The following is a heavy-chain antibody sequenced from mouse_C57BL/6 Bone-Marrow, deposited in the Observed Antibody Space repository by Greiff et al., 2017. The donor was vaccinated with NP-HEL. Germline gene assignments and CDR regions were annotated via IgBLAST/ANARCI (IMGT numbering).Heavy chain of an antibody. CDR3: AITTVVEGAWFAY. Sequence: ESGPGLVKPSQSLSLTCSVTGYSITSGYYWNWIRQFPGNKLEWMGYISYDGSNNYNPSLKNRISITRDTSKNQFFLKLNSVTTEDTATYYCAITTVVEGAWFAYWGQGTLVTVSA. J-gene: IGHJ3*01. V-gene: IGHV3-6*01. CDR1: GYSITSGYY. D-gene: IGHD1-1*01. CDR2: ISYDGSN.